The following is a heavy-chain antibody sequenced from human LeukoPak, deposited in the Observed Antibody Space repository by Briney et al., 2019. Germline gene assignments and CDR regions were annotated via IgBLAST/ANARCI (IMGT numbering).Heavy chain of an antibody. CDR1: GFTFSSYS. V-gene: IGHV3-21*01. Sequence: TGGSLRLSCAASGFTFSSYSMNWVRQAPGKGLEWVSSISSSSSYIYYADSVKGRFTISRDNAKNSLYLQMNSLRAEDTAVYYCATQNLVPFGPWGQGTLVTVSS. J-gene: IGHJ5*02. CDR2: ISSSSSYI. CDR3: ATQNLVPFGP. D-gene: IGHD6-6*01.